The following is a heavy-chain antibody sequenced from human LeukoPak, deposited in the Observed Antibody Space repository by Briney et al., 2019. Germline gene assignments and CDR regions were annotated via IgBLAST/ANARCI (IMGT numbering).Heavy chain of an antibody. CDR1: GFTFSSYG. V-gene: IGHV3-74*01. Sequence: GGSLRLSCAASGFTFSSYGMHWVRQTPGKGLVWVSRINNDGSSTRNADAVKGRFTISRDNAKNTLYLQMNSLRPEDTAVYYCVRGDTYDYYYYYGMDVWGQGTTVTVSS. D-gene: IGHD5-18*01. J-gene: IGHJ6*02. CDR2: INNDGSST. CDR3: VRGDTYDYYYYYGMDV.